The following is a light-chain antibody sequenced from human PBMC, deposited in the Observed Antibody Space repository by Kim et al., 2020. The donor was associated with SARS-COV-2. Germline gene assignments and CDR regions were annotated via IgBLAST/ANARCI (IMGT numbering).Light chain of an antibody. CDR2: DNN. CDR1: SSNIGNNY. CDR3: GTWDSSLSANWV. J-gene: IGLJ3*02. V-gene: IGLV1-51*01. Sequence: QSVLTQPPSVSAAPGQKVTISCSGSSSNIGNNYVSWYQQLPGTAPKLLIYDNNKRPSGIPDRFSASKSGTSATLGITGLQTGDEADYYCGTWDSSLSANWVFGGGTKLTVL.